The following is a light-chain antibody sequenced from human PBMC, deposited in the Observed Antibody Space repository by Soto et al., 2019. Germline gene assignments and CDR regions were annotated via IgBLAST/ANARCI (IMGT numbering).Light chain of an antibody. Sequence: QSVLTQPASVSGSPGQSITISCTGTSSDVGGYNFVSWYQQLPGKAPKLMIYDVSNRPSGVSNRFSGSKSGNTASLTISGLHAEDEADYYCSSYTTSSTLVFGGGTQLTVL. J-gene: IGLJ2*01. V-gene: IGLV2-14*01. CDR3: SSYTTSSTLV. CDR1: SSDVGGYNF. CDR2: DVS.